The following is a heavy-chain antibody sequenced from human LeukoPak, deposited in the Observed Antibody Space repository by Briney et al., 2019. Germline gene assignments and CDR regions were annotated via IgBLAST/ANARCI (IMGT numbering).Heavy chain of an antibody. D-gene: IGHD4-17*01. CDR2: INLSGIT. CDR3: ARGRDTVTTFDS. Sequence: SGTLSLTCAVYGESFSGYDWSWIRQPPGKGLEWIGKINLSGITNYKSSLKSRVTISVETSKNQFSLNLTSVTAADTAVYYCARGRDTVTTFDSWGQGTLVTVSS. V-gene: IGHV4-34*01. J-gene: IGHJ4*02. CDR1: GESFSGYD.